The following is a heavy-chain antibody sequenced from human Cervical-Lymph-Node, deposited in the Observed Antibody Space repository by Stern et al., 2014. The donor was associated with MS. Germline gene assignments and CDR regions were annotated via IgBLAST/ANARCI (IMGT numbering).Heavy chain of an antibody. V-gene: IGHV1-46*01. CDR3: AREGSRRTPTGYDY. CDR2: INPSGGSA. J-gene: IGHJ4*02. D-gene: IGHD3-9*01. Sequence: VQLVESGAEVKKPGASVKVSCKASGYTFTINYMHWVRQAPGQGLEWIGIINPSGGSAHYAQKFQGRVTMTRDTSTNTVYMDLSSLRSDDTAVYFCAREGSRRTPTGYDYWGQGTRVTVSA. CDR1: GYTFTINY.